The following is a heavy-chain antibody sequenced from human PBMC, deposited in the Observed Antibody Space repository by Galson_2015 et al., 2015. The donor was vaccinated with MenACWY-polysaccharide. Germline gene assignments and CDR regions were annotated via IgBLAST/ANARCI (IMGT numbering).Heavy chain of an antibody. J-gene: IGHJ4*02. CDR3: ASIHRASSSDFDY. D-gene: IGHD6-6*01. Sequence: CAISGDSVSSNSGSWHWVRQSPSRGLEWLGRTYYRSKWYSYYGASVKGRITINPDTSKNQFSLQLNSVTPEYTAVYYCASIHRASSSDFDYWRQSTPATVSS. V-gene: IGHV6-1*01. CDR2: TYYRSKWYS. CDR1: GDSVSSNSGS.